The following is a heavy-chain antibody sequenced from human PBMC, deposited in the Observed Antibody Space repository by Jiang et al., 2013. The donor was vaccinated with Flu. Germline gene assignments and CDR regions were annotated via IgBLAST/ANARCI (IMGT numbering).Heavy chain of an antibody. V-gene: IGHV1-3*01. Sequence: FQGRVTITRDTSASTAYMELSSLRSEDTAVYYCARDIGVAGTVGFDYWGQGTLVTVSS. J-gene: IGHJ4*02. D-gene: IGHD6-19*01. CDR3: ARDIGVAGTVGFDY.